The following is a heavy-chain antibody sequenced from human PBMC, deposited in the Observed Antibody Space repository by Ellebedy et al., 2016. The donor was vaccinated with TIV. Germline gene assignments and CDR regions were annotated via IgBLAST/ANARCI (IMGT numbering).Heavy chain of an antibody. CDR3: ARDTYGDAVWRVGPLRS. D-gene: IGHD4-17*01. CDR1: GFTVSSNY. J-gene: IGHJ5*02. CDR2: IYSGGST. Sequence: GGSLRLSCAASGFTVSSNYMNWVRQAPGKGLEWVSVIYSGGSTYYADSVKGRFTISRDNSKNTLYLQMNSLRAEDTAVYYCARDTYGDAVWRVGPLRSWGQGTLVTVSS. V-gene: IGHV3-53*01.